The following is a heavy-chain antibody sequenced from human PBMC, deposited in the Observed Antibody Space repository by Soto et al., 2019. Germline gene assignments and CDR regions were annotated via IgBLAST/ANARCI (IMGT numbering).Heavy chain of an antibody. CDR1: GFTFSSYS. V-gene: IGHV3-21*01. CDR2: ISSSSSYI. Sequence: GGSLRLSCAASGFTFSSYSMNWVRQAPGKGLEWVSSISSSSSYIYYADSVKGRFTISRDNAKNSLYLQMNSLRAEDTAVYYCAGYSSSRYNWFDPWGQGTLVTVSS. J-gene: IGHJ5*02. D-gene: IGHD6-13*01. CDR3: AGYSSSRYNWFDP.